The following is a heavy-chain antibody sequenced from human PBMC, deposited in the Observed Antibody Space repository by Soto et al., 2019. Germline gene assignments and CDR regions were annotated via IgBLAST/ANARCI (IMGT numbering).Heavy chain of an antibody. V-gene: IGHV3-23*01. CDR1: GFTFSSYA. CDR2: ISGSGGST. D-gene: IGHD6-6*01. Sequence: GGSLRLSCAASGFTFSSYAMSWVRQAPGKGLEWVSAISGSGGSTYYADSVKGRFTISRDNSKNTLYLQMNSLRAEDTAVYYCAKDGGAYSSSPNRLDYWGQGTLVTVSS. J-gene: IGHJ4*02. CDR3: AKDGGAYSSSPNRLDY.